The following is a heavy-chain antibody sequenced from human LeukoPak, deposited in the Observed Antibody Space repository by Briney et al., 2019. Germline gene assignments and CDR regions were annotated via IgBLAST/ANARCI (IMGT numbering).Heavy chain of an antibody. CDR1: GFIFNYYA. CDR2: ISGSDGST. CDR3: AKERNDFWSGRNWFDP. D-gene: IGHD3-3*01. V-gene: IGHV3-23*01. Sequence: GGSLRLSCATSGFIFNYYAMSWVRQAPGKGLEWVSGISGSDGSTYYADSVKGRFSISRDNSKKTLFLQMNSLRAEDTAVYYCAKERNDFWSGRNWFDPWGQGTLVTVSS. J-gene: IGHJ5*02.